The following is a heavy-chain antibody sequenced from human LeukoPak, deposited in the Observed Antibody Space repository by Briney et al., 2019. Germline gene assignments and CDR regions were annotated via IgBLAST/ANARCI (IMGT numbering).Heavy chain of an antibody. CDR1: GYTFTTYG. V-gene: IGHV1-18*01. CDR2: ISAYNGHT. Sequence: ASVKVSCKASGYTFTTYGVSWVRQAPGQGLEWMGWISAYNGHTNYAQNLQGRVTMTTDTSTTTAYMELRSLRSDDTAVYYCARDYYGGNSGGWFDPWGQGTLVTVSS. D-gene: IGHD4-23*01. CDR3: ARDYYGGNSGGWFDP. J-gene: IGHJ5*02.